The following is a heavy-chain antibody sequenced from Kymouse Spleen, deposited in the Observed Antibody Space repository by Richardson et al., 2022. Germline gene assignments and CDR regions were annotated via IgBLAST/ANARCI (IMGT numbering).Heavy chain of an antibody. CDR2: IKSKTDGGTT. D-gene: IGHD3-9*01. CDR1: GFTFSNAW. V-gene: IGHV3-15*01. CDR3: TTGDILTGYCGMDV. Sequence: EVQLVESGGGLVKPGGSLRLSCAASGFTFSNAWMSWVRQAPGKGLEWVGRIKSKTDGGTTDYAAPVKGRFTISRDDSKNTLYLQMNSLKTEDTAVYYCTTGDILTGYCGMDVWGQGTTVTVSS. J-gene: IGHJ6*02.